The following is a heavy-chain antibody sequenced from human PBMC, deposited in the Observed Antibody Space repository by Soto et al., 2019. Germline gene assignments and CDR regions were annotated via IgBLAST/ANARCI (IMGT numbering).Heavy chain of an antibody. V-gene: IGHV3-64*01. CDR1: GFTFSSYA. D-gene: IGHD1-26*01. Sequence: GGSLRLSCAASGFTFSSYAMHWVRQAPGKGLEYVSAISSNGGSTYYANSVKGRFTISRDNSKNTLYPQMGSLRAEDMAVYYCARDLQGWELLTYYYGMDVWGQGTTVTVSS. CDR2: ISSNGGST. J-gene: IGHJ6*02. CDR3: ARDLQGWELLTYYYGMDV.